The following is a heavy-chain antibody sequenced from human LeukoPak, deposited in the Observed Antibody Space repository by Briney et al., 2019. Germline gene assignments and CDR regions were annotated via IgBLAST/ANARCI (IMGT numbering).Heavy chain of an antibody. CDR2: ISSSGSTI. D-gene: IGHD3-22*01. V-gene: IGHV3-11*01. CDR3: ARGLYYYDSRGYIGHYYYYGMDV. J-gene: IGHJ6*02. Sequence: PGGSLRLSCAASGFTFTDYYMSWIRQAPGKGLEWVSYISSSGSTIYYADSVKGRFTISRDNAKNSLYLQMNSLRAEDTAVYYCARGLYYYDSRGYIGHYYYYGMDVWGQGTTVTVSS. CDR1: GFTFTDYY.